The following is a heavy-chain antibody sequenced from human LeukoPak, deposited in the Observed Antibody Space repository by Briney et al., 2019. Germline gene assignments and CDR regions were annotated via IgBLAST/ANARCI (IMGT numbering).Heavy chain of an antibody. CDR2: INHDGSVK. CDR3: ARDESYSSDY. Sequence: GGSLRLSCAVSGFTFSSYWTSWVRQAPGKGLEWVANINHDGSVKYYVDSVKGRFTISRDNAKNSLYLQMNSLRAEDTAVYFCARDESYSSDYWGQGTLVTVSS. J-gene: IGHJ4*02. D-gene: IGHD6-13*01. CDR1: GFTFSSYW. V-gene: IGHV3-7*03.